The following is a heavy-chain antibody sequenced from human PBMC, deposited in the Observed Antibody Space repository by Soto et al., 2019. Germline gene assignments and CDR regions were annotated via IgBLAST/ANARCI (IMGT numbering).Heavy chain of an antibody. Sequence: EAQLVESGGGLVQPGRSLRLSCRDSGFNFEDYGMHWVRQAPGKGLEWVSSISWNSEDTGYADSVRGRFTTSRDNAKNSLYLEMNSLRPEDTALYFCGKGIPPEQWGQGTQVTVSS. D-gene: IGHD2-21*01. J-gene: IGHJ4*02. V-gene: IGHV3-9*01. CDR1: GFNFEDYG. CDR2: ISWNSEDT. CDR3: GKGIPPEQ.